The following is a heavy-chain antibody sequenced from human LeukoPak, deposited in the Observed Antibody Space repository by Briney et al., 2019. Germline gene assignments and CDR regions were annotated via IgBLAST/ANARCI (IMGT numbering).Heavy chain of an antibody. J-gene: IGHJ6*02. CDR2: IWYDGSKK. D-gene: IGHD3-3*01. Sequence: GGSLRLSCAASGFTFSTYGMDWVRQAPGKGLEWVAVIWYDGSKKYYADSVKGRFTISRDNSKNTLYLQMNSLRAEDTAVYYCARQYGNYDFWSGYLSRKYGMDVWGQGTTVTVSS. CDR3: ARQYGNYDFWSGYLSRKYGMDV. CDR1: GFTFSTYG. V-gene: IGHV3-33*01.